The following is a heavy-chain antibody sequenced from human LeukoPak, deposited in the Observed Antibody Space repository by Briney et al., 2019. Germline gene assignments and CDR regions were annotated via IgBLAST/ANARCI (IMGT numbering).Heavy chain of an antibody. CDR1: GFTFSSYS. Sequence: GGSLRLSCAASGFTFSSYSMNWVRQAPGKGLEWVSSISSSSSYIYYADSVKGRFTTSRDNAKNSLYLQMNSLRAEDTAVYYCAREPSGSPQAFDIWGQGTMVTVSS. CDR3: AREPSGSPQAFDI. J-gene: IGHJ3*02. V-gene: IGHV3-21*01. CDR2: ISSSSSYI. D-gene: IGHD1-26*01.